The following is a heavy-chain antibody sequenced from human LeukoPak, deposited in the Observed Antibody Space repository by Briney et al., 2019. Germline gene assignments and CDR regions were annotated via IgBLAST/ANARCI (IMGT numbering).Heavy chain of an antibody. CDR3: ARISRYCGGDCYFDY. CDR1: GFTFSNYA. CDR2: ISGSGGTT. J-gene: IGHJ4*02. Sequence: PGGSLRLSCATSGFTFSNYAVSWVRQAPGKGLEWVSSISGSGGTTYYADSVKGRFTISRHNSKNTLYLQMNSLRAEDTAVYYCARISRYCGGDCYFDYWGQGTLVTVSS. V-gene: IGHV3-23*01. D-gene: IGHD2-21*02.